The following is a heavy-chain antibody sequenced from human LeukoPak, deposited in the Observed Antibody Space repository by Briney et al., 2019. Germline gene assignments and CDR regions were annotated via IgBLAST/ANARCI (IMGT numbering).Heavy chain of an antibody. J-gene: IGHJ4*02. Sequence: SVKVSCKASGGTFSSYAVSWVRQAPGQGLEWMGRIIPIFGTANYAQKFQGRVTITTDESTSTAYMELSSLRSEDTAVYYCARDRYSSSWYDPEDYWGQGTLVTVSS. CDR2: IIPIFGTA. CDR1: GGTFSSYA. CDR3: ARDRYSSSWYDPEDY. D-gene: IGHD6-13*01. V-gene: IGHV1-69*05.